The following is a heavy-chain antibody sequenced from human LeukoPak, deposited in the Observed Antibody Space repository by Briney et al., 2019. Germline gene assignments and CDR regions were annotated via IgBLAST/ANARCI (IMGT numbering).Heavy chain of an antibody. CDR3: ARGSGRFGEQWY. J-gene: IGHJ4*02. CDR1: GGSISGYY. V-gene: IGHV4-34*01. CDR2: INHSGST. D-gene: IGHD3-10*01. Sequence: PSETLSLTCTVSGGSISGYYWSWIRQPPGKGLEWIGEINHSGSTNYNPSLKSRVTISVDTSKNQFSLKLSSVTAADTAVYYCARGSGRFGEQWYWGQGTLVTVSS.